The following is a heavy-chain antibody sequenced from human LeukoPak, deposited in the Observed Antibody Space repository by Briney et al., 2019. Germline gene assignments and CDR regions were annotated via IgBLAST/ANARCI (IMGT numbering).Heavy chain of an antibody. D-gene: IGHD3-3*01. CDR2: IYYSGST. V-gene: IGHV4-59*01. J-gene: IGHJ4*02. CDR1: GGSISSYY. Sequence: ETLSLTCTVSGGSISSYYWSWIRQPPGKGLEWIGHIYYSGSTNYNPSLKSRVTISVDTSKNQFSLKLSSVTAADTAVYYCARAQYDFWSGYELPGHFDYWGQGTLVTVSS. CDR3: ARAQYDFWSGYELPGHFDY.